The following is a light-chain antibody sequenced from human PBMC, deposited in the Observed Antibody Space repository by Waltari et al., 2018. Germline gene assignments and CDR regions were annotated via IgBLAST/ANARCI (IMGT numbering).Light chain of an antibody. CDR2: DAS. CDR3: QQRSNWPYT. Sequence: EIVLTQSPATLSLSPGGRATLSCRASQTVRTYLAWYQQKPGPAPRLLIFDASSRATGIPAKFSGSVSVTDFTLTVSNLEPEDFAIYYCQQRSNWPYTFGQGTRVEIK. V-gene: IGKV3-11*01. CDR1: QTVRTY. J-gene: IGKJ2*01.